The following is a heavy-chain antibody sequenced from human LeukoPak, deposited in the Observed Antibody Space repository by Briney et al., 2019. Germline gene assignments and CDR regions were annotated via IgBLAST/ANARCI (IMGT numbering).Heavy chain of an antibody. CDR2: INHSGST. Sequence: SETLSLTCAVYGGSFSGYHWSWIRQPPGKGLEWIGEINHSGSTNYNPSLKSRVTISVDTSKNQFSLKLSSVTAADTAAYYCARGRGYRGTKSFDYWGQGTLVTVSS. CDR3: ARGRGYRGTKSFDY. CDR1: GGSFSGYH. V-gene: IGHV4-34*01. J-gene: IGHJ4*02. D-gene: IGHD5-18*01.